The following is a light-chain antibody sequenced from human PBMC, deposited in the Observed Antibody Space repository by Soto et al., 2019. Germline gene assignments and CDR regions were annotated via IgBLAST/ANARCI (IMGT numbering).Light chain of an antibody. Sequence: EIVLTQSPGTLSLSPGERATLSCRASQSFSSTYLAWYQQKPGQAPRLLVYGASSRATGIPDRFSGFGSGTDFTLTISRLEPEDFAVYYCQQRSNWPLTFGGGTKVEIK. V-gene: IGKV3D-20*02. J-gene: IGKJ4*01. CDR1: QSFSSTY. CDR3: QQRSNWPLT. CDR2: GAS.